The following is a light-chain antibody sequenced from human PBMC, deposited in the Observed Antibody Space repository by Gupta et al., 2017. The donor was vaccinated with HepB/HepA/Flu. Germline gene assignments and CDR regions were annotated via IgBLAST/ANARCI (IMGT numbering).Light chain of an antibody. CDR1: SSNIGAGYD. CDR3: QSYDSSLSGYV. J-gene: IGLJ1*01. Sequence: QSVLTQPPSVSGAPGQRVTISCPGSSSNIGAGYDVHWYQQLPGTAPKLLIYGNSNRPSGVPDRVSGSKSGTSASLAITGLQAEDEADYYCQSYDSSLSGYVFGTGTKVTVL. CDR2: GNS. V-gene: IGLV1-40*01.